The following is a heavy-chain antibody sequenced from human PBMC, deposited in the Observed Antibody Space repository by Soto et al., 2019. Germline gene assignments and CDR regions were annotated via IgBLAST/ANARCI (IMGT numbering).Heavy chain of an antibody. J-gene: IGHJ4*02. CDR3: ARAMKRIVAPDY. D-gene: IGHD1-26*01. CDR2: IWYDGSNK. Sequence: PGGSLRLSCAASGFTFSSYGMHWVRQAPGKGLEWVAVIWYDGSNKYYADSVKGRFTISRDNSKNTLYLQMNSLRAEDTAVYYCARAMKRIVAPDYWGQGTLVTVSS. CDR1: GFTFSSYG. V-gene: IGHV3-33*01.